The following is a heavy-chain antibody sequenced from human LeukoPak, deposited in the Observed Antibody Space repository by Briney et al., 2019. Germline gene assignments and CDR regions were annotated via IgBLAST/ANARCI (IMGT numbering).Heavy chain of an antibody. V-gene: IGHV4-59*08. J-gene: IGHJ4*02. CDR2: IYYSGST. CDR3: ARGGNYYDSSGYQGWDY. CDR1: GGSISSYY. Sequence: ASETLSLTCTVSGGSISSYYWSWIRQPPGKGLEWIGYIYYSGSTNYNPSLKSRVTISVDTSKNQFSLKLSSVTAADTAVYYCARGGNYYDSSGYQGWDYWGQGTLVTVSS. D-gene: IGHD3-22*01.